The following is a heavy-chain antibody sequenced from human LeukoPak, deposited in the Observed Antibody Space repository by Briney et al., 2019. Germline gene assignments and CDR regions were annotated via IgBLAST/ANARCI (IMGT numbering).Heavy chain of an antibody. J-gene: IGHJ4*02. CDR1: GGSISSYY. D-gene: IGHD1-26*01. CDR2: IYNSGTT. CDR3: AREKTVGASIFDY. Sequence: PSETLSLTCTVSGGSISSYYWSWIRQPPGKGLEWIGYIYNSGTTNYNPSLKSRVTISVDTSKNQFSLKLSSVTAADTAVYYCAREKTVGASIFDYWGQGTLVTVSS. V-gene: IGHV4-59*01.